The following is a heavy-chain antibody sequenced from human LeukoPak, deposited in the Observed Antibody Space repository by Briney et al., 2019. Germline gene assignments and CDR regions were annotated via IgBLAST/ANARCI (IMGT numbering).Heavy chain of an antibody. CDR3: ASRRRGYYDSSVTDY. CDR1: GFTVSSNY. V-gene: IGHV3-66*01. Sequence: GGSLRLSCAASGFTVSSNYMSWVRQAPGKGLEWVPVIYSGGSTYYADSVKGRFTISRDNSKNTLYLQMNSLRAEDTAVYYCASRRRGYYDSSVTDYWGQGTLVTVSS. D-gene: IGHD3-22*01. J-gene: IGHJ4*02. CDR2: IYSGGST.